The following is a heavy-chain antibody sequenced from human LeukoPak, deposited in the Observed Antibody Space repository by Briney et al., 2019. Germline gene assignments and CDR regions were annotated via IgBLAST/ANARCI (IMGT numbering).Heavy chain of an antibody. Sequence: VASVKVSCKASGGTFSGYAISWVRQAPGQGLEWMGRIIPIFGTANYAQKFQGRVTITTDESTSTAYMELSSLRSEDTAVYYCASIPGDCGGDCAEYFQHWGQGTLVTVSS. CDR3: ASIPGDCGGDCAEYFQH. D-gene: IGHD2-21*02. V-gene: IGHV1-69*05. J-gene: IGHJ1*01. CDR2: IIPIFGTA. CDR1: GGTFSGYA.